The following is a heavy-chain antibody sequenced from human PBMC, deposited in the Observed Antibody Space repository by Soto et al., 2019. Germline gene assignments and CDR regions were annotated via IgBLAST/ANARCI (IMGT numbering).Heavy chain of an antibody. CDR2: IWYDGSNK. CDR1: GFTFSSYG. D-gene: IGHD2-21*01. J-gene: IGHJ4*02. CDR3: ARDYCGGDCYFLDY. Sequence: LRLSCAASGFTFSSYGMHWVRQAPGKGLEWVAVIWYDGSNKYYADSVKGRFTISRDNSKNTLYLQMNSLRAEDTAVYYCARDYCGGDCYFLDYWGQGTLVTVSS. V-gene: IGHV3-33*01.